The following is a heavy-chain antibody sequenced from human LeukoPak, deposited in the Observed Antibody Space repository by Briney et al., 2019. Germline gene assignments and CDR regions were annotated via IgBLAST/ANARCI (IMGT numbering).Heavy chain of an antibody. CDR3: AKDQDFWRVDTAMVLDY. CDR1: GFTFSSYS. CDR2: ISSSSSTI. V-gene: IGHV3-48*01. Sequence: GGSLRLSCAASGFTFSSYSMNWVRQAPGKGLEWVSYISSSSSTIYYADSVKGRFTISRDNAKNSLYLQMNSLRAEDTAVYYCAKDQDFWRVDTAMVLDYWGQGTLVTVSS. J-gene: IGHJ4*02. D-gene: IGHD5-18*01.